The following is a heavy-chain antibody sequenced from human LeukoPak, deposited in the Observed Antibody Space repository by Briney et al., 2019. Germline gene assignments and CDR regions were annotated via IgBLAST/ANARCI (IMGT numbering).Heavy chain of an antibody. Sequence: SETLSLTCTVSGVSISSDDYFWGRIRQSPGKGLEWTASVSYSGTVYYNPSLESRVTISLDTSKNQFSLKLSSVTAADTAVYYCARVGRKYSGSYLLDYWGQGTLVTVSS. D-gene: IGHD1-26*01. CDR1: GVSISSDDYF. J-gene: IGHJ4*02. CDR2: VSYSGTV. V-gene: IGHV4-39*07. CDR3: ARVGRKYSGSYLLDY.